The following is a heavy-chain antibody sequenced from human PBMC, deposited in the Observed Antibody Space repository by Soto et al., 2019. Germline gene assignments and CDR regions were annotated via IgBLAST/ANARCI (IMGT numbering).Heavy chain of an antibody. Sequence: PGGSLRLSCAASGFTFSSYAMSWVRQAPGKGLEWVSAISGSGGSTYYADSVKGRFTISRDNSKNTLYLQMNSLRAEDTAVYYCAKDVITMVRGVISRYYYYGMDVWGQGTTVTVSS. CDR2: ISGSGGST. V-gene: IGHV3-23*01. J-gene: IGHJ6*02. CDR1: GFTFSSYA. D-gene: IGHD3-10*01. CDR3: AKDVITMVRGVISRYYYYGMDV.